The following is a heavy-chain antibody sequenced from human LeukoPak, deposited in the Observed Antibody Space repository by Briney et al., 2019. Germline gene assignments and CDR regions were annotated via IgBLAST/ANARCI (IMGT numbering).Heavy chain of an antibody. CDR1: GGSVSSSDHY. V-gene: IGHV4-39*07. Sequence: SETLSLTCSVSGGSVSSSDHYWGWIRQPPGKRPEWIGRIYHSGRTYYKPSLESRVTISVDTSKNQFSLKLSSVTAADTAVYYCARQGLPDYWGQGTLVTVSS. J-gene: IGHJ4*02. CDR3: ARQGLPDY. CDR2: IYHSGRT.